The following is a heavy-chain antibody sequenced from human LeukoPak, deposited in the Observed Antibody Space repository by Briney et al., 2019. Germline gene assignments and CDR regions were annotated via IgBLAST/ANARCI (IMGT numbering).Heavy chain of an antibody. J-gene: IGHJ4*02. CDR3: AKDFDSSGYEVDY. V-gene: IGHV3-9*01. D-gene: IGHD3-22*01. CDR2: ISWNSGSI. Sequence: GGSLRLSCAASGFTFDDYAMHWDRQAPGKGLEWVSGISWNSGSIGYADSVKGRFTISRDNAKNSLYLKMNSLRAEDTALYYCAKDFDSSGYEVDYWGQGTLVTVSS. CDR1: GFTFDDYA.